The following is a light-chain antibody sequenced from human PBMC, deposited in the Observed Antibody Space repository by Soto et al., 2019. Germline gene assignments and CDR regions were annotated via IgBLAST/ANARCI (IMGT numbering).Light chain of an antibody. Sequence: EIVMTQSPATLSVSPGERATLSCRASQSVGSDLAWYQQKPGQAPRLFIYDIFTRATGCPKRISGSGLGKQFNLTIRSLKSDDFAVYDCHQYNSWPLTCVGGTKVDIK. V-gene: IGKV3D-15*01. CDR1: QSVGSD. CDR2: DIF. J-gene: IGKJ4*01. CDR3: HQYNSWPLT.